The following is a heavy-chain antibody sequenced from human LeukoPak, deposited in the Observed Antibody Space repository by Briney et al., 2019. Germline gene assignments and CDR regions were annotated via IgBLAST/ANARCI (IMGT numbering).Heavy chain of an antibody. J-gene: IGHJ5*02. Sequence: SETLSLTCTVSGGSISSYYWSWIRQPPGKGLEWIGYIYYSGSTNYNPSLKSRVTISVDTSKNQFSLKLSSVTAADTAVYYCARDRSFMYYYGSGSYFGWFDPWGQGTLVTVSS. CDR3: ARDRSFMYYYGSGSYFGWFDP. V-gene: IGHV4-59*01. CDR1: GGSISSYY. CDR2: IYYSGST. D-gene: IGHD3-10*01.